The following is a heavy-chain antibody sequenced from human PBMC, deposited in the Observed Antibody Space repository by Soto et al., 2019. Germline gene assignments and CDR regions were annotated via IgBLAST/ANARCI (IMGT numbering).Heavy chain of an antibody. CDR1: GFTFSSYG. CDR2: ISYDGSNK. D-gene: IGHD2-21*02. Sequence: GGSLRLSCAASGFTFSSYGMHWVRQAPGKGLEWVAVISYDGSNKYYADSVKGRFTISRDNSKNTLYLQMNSLRAEDTAVYYCAKDGKAVVVTAIYYYYGMDVWGQGTTVTVSS. CDR3: AKDGKAVVVTAIYYYYGMDV. V-gene: IGHV3-30*18. J-gene: IGHJ6*02.